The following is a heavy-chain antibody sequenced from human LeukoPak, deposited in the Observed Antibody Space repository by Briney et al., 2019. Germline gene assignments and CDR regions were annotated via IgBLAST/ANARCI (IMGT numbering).Heavy chain of an antibody. V-gene: IGHV4-61*01. CDR2: INYSGSA. D-gene: IGHD6-19*01. CDR1: GGSISSGSYY. CDR3: AGGPQGYFSGWYLGY. J-gene: IGHJ4*02. Sequence: PSETLSLTCTVSGGSISSGSYYWSWIRQPPGKGLEWIGYINYSGSANYNPSLRSRVTISVDTSKNQFSLKLSSVTAADTAVYYCAGGPQGYFSGWYLGYWGQGILVTVSS.